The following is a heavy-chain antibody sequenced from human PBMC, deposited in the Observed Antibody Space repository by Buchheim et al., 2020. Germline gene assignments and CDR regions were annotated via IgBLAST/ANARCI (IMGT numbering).Heavy chain of an antibody. CDR2: ISGSGGST. V-gene: IGHV3-23*01. CDR3: AKETWIQLWLPNYGMDV. D-gene: IGHD5-18*01. J-gene: IGHJ6*02. Sequence: EVQLLESGGGLVQPGGSLRLSCAASGFTFSSYAMSWVRQAPGKGLEWVSAISGSGGSTYYADSVKGRFTISRDNSKKTLSLQMNRLRAEDTAVYYCAKETWIQLWLPNYGMDVWGQGTT. CDR1: GFTFSSYA.